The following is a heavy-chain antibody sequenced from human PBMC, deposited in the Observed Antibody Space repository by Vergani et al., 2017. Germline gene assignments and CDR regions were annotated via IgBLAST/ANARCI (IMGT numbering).Heavy chain of an antibody. Sequence: QITLKESGPTLVKPTQTLTLTCTFSGFSLSTSGVGVGWNRQPPGKALEWLALIYWNDDKRYSPSLKSRLTITKDTSKNQVVLTMTNIDPVDTATYYCAHIPTKRSNRGGGNHPFDYWGQGTLVTVSS. CDR1: GFSLSTSGVG. CDR2: IYWNDDK. J-gene: IGHJ4*02. D-gene: IGHD4-23*01. V-gene: IGHV2-5*01. CDR3: AHIPTKRSNRGGGNHPFDY.